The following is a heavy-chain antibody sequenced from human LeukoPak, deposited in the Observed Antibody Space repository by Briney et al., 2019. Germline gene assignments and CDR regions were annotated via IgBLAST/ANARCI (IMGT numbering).Heavy chain of an antibody. CDR1: GHSLTNYW. CDR2: IYPGDSDT. Sequence: GESLKISCKGSGHSLTNYWIGWVRQMPGKGLEWMGIIYPGDSDTRYSPSFQGQVTISADKSISTAYLQWSSLKASDTAMYYCARYYYGSGSPPYFDYWGQGTLVTVSS. D-gene: IGHD3-10*01. CDR3: ARYYYGSGSPPYFDY. J-gene: IGHJ4*02. V-gene: IGHV5-51*01.